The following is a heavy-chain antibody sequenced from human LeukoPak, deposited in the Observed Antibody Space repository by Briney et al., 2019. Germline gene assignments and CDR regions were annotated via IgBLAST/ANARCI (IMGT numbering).Heavy chain of an antibody. V-gene: IGHV3-7*01. CDR1: GFTFSSYA. CDR2: IKKEDGSEK. Sequence: PGGSLRLSCAASGFTFSSYAMSWVRQAPGKGLEWVAYIKKEDGSEKYYMDSVKGRFTISRDNAKNSVYLQMNSLRAEDTAVYYCARGHYGLDVWGQGTTVTVSS. J-gene: IGHJ6*02. CDR3: ARGHYGLDV.